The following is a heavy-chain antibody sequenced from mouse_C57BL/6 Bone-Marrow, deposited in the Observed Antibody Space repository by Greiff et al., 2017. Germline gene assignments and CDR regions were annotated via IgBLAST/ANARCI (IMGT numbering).Heavy chain of an antibody. CDR3: ARDEGGFDDGYYAWFAY. Sequence: DVQLVESGGGLVKPGGSLKLSCAASGFTFSSYAMSWVRQTPEKRLEWVATISDGGSYTYYPDNVKGRFTISRDNAKNNLYLQMSHLKSEDTAMYYCARDEGGFDDGYYAWFAYWGQGTLVTVSA. D-gene: IGHD2-3*01. CDR1: GFTFSSYA. J-gene: IGHJ3*01. V-gene: IGHV5-4*01. CDR2: ISDGGSYT.